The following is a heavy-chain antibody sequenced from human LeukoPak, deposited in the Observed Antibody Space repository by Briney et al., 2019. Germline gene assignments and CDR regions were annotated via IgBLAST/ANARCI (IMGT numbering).Heavy chain of an antibody. J-gene: IGHJ4*02. CDR1: GYTFTRYG. CDR3: ARVWADYYGSGSYPTPSDY. V-gene: IGHV1-18*04. Sequence: GASVTVSFLASGYTFTRYGISWVRQAPGQGLEWMGWISAYNGNTNYAQKLQGRVTMTTDTSTSTAYMELRSLRSDDTAVYYCARVWADYYGSGSYPTPSDYWGQGTLVTVSS. CDR2: ISAYNGNT. D-gene: IGHD3-10*01.